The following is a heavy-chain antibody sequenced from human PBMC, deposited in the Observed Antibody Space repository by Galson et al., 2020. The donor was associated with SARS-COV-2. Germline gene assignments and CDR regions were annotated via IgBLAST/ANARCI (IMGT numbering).Heavy chain of an antibody. CDR1: GFTFSSYA. CDR2: ISGSGGST. J-gene: IGHJ4*02. D-gene: IGHD2-15*01. Sequence: GESLKISCAASGFTFSSYAMSWVRQAPGKGLEWVSAISGSGGSTYYADSVKGRFTISRDNSKNTLYLQMNSLRAEDTAVYYCVRTGGWRLGGQGTLVTVSS. V-gene: IGHV3-23*01. CDR3: VRTGGWRL.